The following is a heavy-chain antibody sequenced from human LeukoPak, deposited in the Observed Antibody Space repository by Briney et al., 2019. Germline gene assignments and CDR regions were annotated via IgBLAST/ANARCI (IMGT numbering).Heavy chain of an antibody. D-gene: IGHD3-3*01. J-gene: IGHJ5*02. CDR3: ARDWSGSNWFDP. CDR2: IYTSGST. V-gene: IGHV4-61*02. CDR1: GGSISSANYY. Sequence: SETLSLTCTVSGGSISSANYYWSWIRQPAGKGLEWIGRIYTSGSTNYNPSLKSRVTISVDTSKNQFSLKLSSATAADTAVYYCARDWSGSNWFDPWGQGTLVTVSS.